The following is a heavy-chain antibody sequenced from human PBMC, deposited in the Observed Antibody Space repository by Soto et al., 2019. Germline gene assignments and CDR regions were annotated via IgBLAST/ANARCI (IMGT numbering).Heavy chain of an antibody. D-gene: IGHD1-26*01. CDR2: ISSSSTYI. CDR1: GFTFNTYS. Sequence: SLRLSCAASGFTFNTYSINWVRQAPGKGLEWVSSISSSSTYIYYADSVKGRFTISRDNAKSSLFLQMNSLSGEDTAVYYCARDLFGYSPGASDIWGQATMVTV. J-gene: IGHJ3*02. CDR3: ARDLFGYSPGASDI. V-gene: IGHV3-21*01.